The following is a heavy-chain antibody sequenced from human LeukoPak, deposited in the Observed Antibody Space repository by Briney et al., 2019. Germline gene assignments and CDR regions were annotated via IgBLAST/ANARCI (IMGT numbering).Heavy chain of an antibody. D-gene: IGHD6-13*01. V-gene: IGHV4-30-4*08. Sequence: PSETLSLTCTVSGGSISSGDYYWGWIRQPPGKGLEWIGYIYYSGSTYYNPSLKSRVTISVDTSKNQFSLKLSSVTAADTAVYYCARARWQQLAYDAFDIWGQGTMVTVSS. CDR2: IYYSGST. CDR3: ARARWQQLAYDAFDI. J-gene: IGHJ3*02. CDR1: GGSISSGDYY.